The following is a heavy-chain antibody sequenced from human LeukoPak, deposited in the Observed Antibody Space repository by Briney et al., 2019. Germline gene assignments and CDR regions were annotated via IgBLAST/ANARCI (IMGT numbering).Heavy chain of an antibody. CDR3: AIRLGGTYYFDY. V-gene: IGHV4-30-4*01. D-gene: IGHD1-1*01. CDR2: IYYSGST. J-gene: IGHJ4*02. CDR1: GGSISSGDYY. Sequence: SETLSLTCTVSGGSISSGDYYWSWIRQPPGKGLEWIGYIYYSGSTYYNPSLKSRVTISVDTSKNQFSLKLSSVTAADTAVYYWAIRLGGTYYFDYWGQGTLVTVSS.